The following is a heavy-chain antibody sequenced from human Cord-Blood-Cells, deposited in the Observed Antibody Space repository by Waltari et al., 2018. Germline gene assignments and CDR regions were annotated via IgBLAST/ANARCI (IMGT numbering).Heavy chain of an antibody. CDR2: IYYSGST. V-gene: IGHV4-39*01. J-gene: IGHJ6*02. CDR3: ARQPSSGWYYYYYGMDV. CDR1: GGSTSSSSYY. Sequence: QLQLQESGPGLVKPSETLSLTCPVSGGSTSSSSYYWGWIRQPPGKGLEWIGSIYYSGSTYYNPSLKSRVTISVDTSKNQFSLKLSSVTAADTAVYYCARQPSSGWYYYYYGMDVWGQGTTVTVSS. D-gene: IGHD6-19*01.